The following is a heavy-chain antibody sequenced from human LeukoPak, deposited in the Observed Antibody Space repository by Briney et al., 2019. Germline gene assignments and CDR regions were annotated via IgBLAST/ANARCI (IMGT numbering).Heavy chain of an antibody. CDR1: GSSIGTYS. J-gene: IGHJ3*02. Sequence: SETLSLTCTVSGSSIGTYSWSWIRQPPGKILEWIGYIYTTGTTHYNPSLKSRVTMSLDTSKNQFSLRLSSVTAADTAVFYCARHRAEMATITDDAFDMWAKGQWSPSLQ. D-gene: IGHD5-24*01. CDR3: ARHRAEMATITDDAFDM. CDR2: IYTTGTT. V-gene: IGHV4-4*09.